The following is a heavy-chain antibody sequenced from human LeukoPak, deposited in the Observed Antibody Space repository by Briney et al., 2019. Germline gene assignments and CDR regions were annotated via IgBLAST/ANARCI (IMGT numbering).Heavy chain of an antibody. CDR2: ISTTGADT. J-gene: IGHJ6*02. V-gene: IGHV3-23*01. Sequence: GGSLRLSCATSGFAFSSYAMSWVRQAPGQGLEWVSGISTTGADTYYADSVKGRLTISRDNFKNTLYLQMDSLRAEDTAIYYCAKVAAGTLIDVWGQGTTVTVSS. D-gene: IGHD1/OR15-1a*01. CDR3: AKVAAGTLIDV. CDR1: GFAFSSYA.